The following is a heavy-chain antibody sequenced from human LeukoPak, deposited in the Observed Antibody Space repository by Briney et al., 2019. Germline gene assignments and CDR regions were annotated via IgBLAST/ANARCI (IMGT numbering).Heavy chain of an antibody. CDR1: GGSITISDYY. CDR2: ITNTGTN. CDR3: ATREHHVLRAPGDY. D-gene: IGHD6-6*01. V-gene: IGHV4-39*01. J-gene: IGHJ4*02. Sequence: SETLSLTCTASGGSITISDYYWGWLRLPQGQGLDSIVTITNTGTNYYNPSLHSRATITVNNSKNQYSLKLSSVTAADTAVYYCATREHHVLRAPGDYWGQGTLVTVSS.